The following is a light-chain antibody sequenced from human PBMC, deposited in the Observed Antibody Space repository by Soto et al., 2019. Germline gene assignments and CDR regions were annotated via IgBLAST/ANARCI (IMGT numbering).Light chain of an antibody. CDR2: GAS. CDR1: QYIATY. CDR3: QQVNSFPH. J-gene: IGKJ3*01. V-gene: IGKV1-9*01. Sequence: DTQLTQSPSFLSASVGDRVTITCRASQYIATYLAWYQQKAGKAPKLLIYGASTLQNGVPSRFSGSGYGTDFTLPSSSLQPEDFATYYCQQVNSFPHFGPGTKVEVK.